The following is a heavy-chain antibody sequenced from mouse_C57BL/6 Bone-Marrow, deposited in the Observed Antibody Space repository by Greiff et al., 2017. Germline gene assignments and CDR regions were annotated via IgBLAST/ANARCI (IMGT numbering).Heavy chain of an antibody. J-gene: IGHJ1*03. V-gene: IGHV1-69*01. CDR1: GYTFTSYW. Sequence: QVQLKQPGAELVMPGASVKLSCKASGYTFTSYWMHWVKQRPGQGLEWIGEIDPSDSYTNYNQKFKGKSTLTVDKSSSTAYMQLSSLTSEDSAVYYCARRRIYYYGSSYVRWYFDVWGTGTTVTVSS. CDR2: IDPSDSYT. D-gene: IGHD1-1*01. CDR3: ARRRIYYYGSSYVRWYFDV.